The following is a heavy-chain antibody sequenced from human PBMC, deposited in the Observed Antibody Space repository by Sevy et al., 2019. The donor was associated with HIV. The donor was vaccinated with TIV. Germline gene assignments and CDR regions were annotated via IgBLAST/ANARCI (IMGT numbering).Heavy chain of an antibody. CDR2: ITGSSTTI. D-gene: IGHD4-17*01. Sequence: GVSLRLSCAASGFTFSNYALTWVRQAPGKGLDWVSSITGSSTTIYYADSVKGRFTVSRDNSNNTLYLHINILRAEDTAVYYCARDGLYGGNFEYFQHWGQGTLVTVSS. J-gene: IGHJ1*01. CDR3: ARDGLYGGNFEYFQH. V-gene: IGHV3-23*01. CDR1: GFTFSNYA.